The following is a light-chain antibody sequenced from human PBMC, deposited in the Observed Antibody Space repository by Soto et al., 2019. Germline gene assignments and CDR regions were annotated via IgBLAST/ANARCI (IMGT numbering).Light chain of an antibody. V-gene: IGKV3-15*01. J-gene: IGKJ2*01. CDR2: GAS. Sequence: EIVMTQSPASLSVSPGETATLSCRASQSISNSLAWYQQKPGQAPSLLIYGASTRATGIPARFSGSGSGTEFTRTISSLQSEDSALYYCQQYNNWPPRTFGQGTKLEIK. CDR1: QSISNS. CDR3: QQYNNWPPRT.